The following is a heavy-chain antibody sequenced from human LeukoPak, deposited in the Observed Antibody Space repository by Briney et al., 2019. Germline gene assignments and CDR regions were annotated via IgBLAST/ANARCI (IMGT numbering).Heavy chain of an antibody. D-gene: IGHD4-23*01. CDR1: GFTVSSNY. V-gene: IGHV3-23*01. CDR2: ISGSGGST. J-gene: IGHJ4*02. CDR3: AKDGTVVTLYYFGY. Sequence: GGSLRLSCAASGFTVSSNYMSWVRQAPGKGLEWVSAISGSGGSTYYADSVKGRFTISRDNSKNTLYLQMNSLRAEDTAVYYCAKDGTVVTLYYFGYWGQGTLVTVSS.